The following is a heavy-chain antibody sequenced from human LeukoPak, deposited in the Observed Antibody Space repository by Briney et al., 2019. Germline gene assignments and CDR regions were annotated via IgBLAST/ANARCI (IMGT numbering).Heavy chain of an antibody. D-gene: IGHD3-10*01. V-gene: IGHV3-21*06. J-gene: IGHJ4*02. Sequence: GGSLRLSCAASGFSLSSNSMNWFRQAPGRGLEWVSSMSTSATYIHYADSVKGRFTMSRDNAKNSLYLQMNSLRAEVTAVYYCARAPGQGPEWGQGTLVTVSS. CDR2: MSTSATYI. CDR3: ARAPGQGPE. CDR1: GFSLSSNS.